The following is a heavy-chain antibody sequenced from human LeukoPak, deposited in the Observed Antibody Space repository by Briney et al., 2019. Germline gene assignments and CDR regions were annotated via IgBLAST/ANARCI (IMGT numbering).Heavy chain of an antibody. CDR2: ISSSGSAI. Sequence: FTXXDYYMXWLRQAPGKGLEWVSYISSSGSAIYYADSVKGRFTISRDNAKNSLYLQMNSLRAEDTAVYYCARAPIQLHTFDFWGQGTMVTVSS. CDR1: FTXXDYY. CDR3: ARAPIQLHTFDF. J-gene: IGHJ3*01. V-gene: IGHV3-11*01. D-gene: IGHD5-18*01.